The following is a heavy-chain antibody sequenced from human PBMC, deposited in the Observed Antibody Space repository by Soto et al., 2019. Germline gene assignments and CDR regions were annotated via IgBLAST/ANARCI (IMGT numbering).Heavy chain of an antibody. CDR2: ISGSGGST. CDR3: AKDRPSTDFWSGYYDY. CDR1: GFTFSSYA. Sequence: GGSLRLSCAASGFTFSSYAMSWVRQAPGKGLEWVSAISGSGGSTYYADSVKDRFTISRDNSKNTLYLQMNSLRAEDTAVYYCAKDRPSTDFWSGYYDYWGQGTLVTVSS. D-gene: IGHD3-3*01. J-gene: IGHJ4*02. V-gene: IGHV3-23*01.